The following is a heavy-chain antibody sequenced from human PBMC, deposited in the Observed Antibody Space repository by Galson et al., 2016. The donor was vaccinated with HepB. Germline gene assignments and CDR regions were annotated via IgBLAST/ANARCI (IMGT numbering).Heavy chain of an antibody. D-gene: IGHD6-25*01. Sequence: FLRLSCAASGFTPGFTFSHEAMHWVRQAPGKGLEWLAVISYDGSKQYYADSVKGRFTISSDNSKSTLFLQMNGLRVDDTALYYCAREAADDFDTSGYFDYWGQGTLVTVSS. CDR2: ISYDGSKQ. CDR3: AREAADDFDTSGYFDY. V-gene: IGHV3-30*04. CDR1: GFTPGFTFSHEA. J-gene: IGHJ4*02.